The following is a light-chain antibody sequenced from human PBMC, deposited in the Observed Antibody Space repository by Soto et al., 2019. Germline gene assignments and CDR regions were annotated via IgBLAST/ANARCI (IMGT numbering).Light chain of an antibody. CDR2: KAS. J-gene: IGKJ2*01. V-gene: IGKV1-5*03. CDR3: QQYNSYSRYT. Sequence: DIQMPQSPSTLSASVGDRVTITCRASQSLSSWLAWYQQKPGKAPKLLIYKASSLESGVPSRFSGSGSGTEFTLTISSLQPDDFATYYCQQYNSYSRYTFGQGTKLEIK. CDR1: QSLSSW.